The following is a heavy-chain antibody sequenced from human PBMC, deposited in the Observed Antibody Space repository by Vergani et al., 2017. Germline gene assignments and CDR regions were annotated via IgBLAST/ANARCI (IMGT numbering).Heavy chain of an antibody. CDR3: AHSGRYCSSTSCYAIRAFGYFQH. CDR1: GFSLSTSGVG. J-gene: IGHJ1*01. Sequence: QITLKESGPTLVKPTQTLTLTCTFSGFSLSTSGVGVGWIRQPPGKALEWLALIYWDDDKRYSPSLKSRLTITKDTSKNQVVLTMTNMDPVETATYYCAHSGRYCSSTSCYAIRAFGYFQHWGQGTLVTVSS. D-gene: IGHD2-2*01. CDR2: IYWDDDK. V-gene: IGHV2-5*02.